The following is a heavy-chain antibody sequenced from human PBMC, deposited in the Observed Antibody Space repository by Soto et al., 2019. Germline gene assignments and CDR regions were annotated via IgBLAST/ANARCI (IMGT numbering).Heavy chain of an antibody. CDR3: ALGRVTRVDY. CDR2: IYYTGTT. V-gene: IGHV4-59*01. CDR1: GDSISTYY. D-gene: IGHD3-16*01. J-gene: IGHJ4*02. Sequence: QVQLQESGPGLVRPSETLSLTCTVSGDSISTYYWTWVRQPPGKGLEWIGYIYYTGTTNYNPSLQSRVTISIDRSKNQFSLRLTSVTAADTAVSYCALGRVTRVDYWSPGTLVTVSS.